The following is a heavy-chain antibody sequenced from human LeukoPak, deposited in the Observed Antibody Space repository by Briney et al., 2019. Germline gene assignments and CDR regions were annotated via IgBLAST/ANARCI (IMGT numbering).Heavy chain of an antibody. V-gene: IGHV4-59*01. J-gene: IGHJ5*02. CDR1: GGSISSYY. CDR3: ARYCSSTSCPGAGGTNCFDP. CDR2: IYYSGST. Sequence: SETLSLTCTVSGGSISSYYWSWIRQPPGKGLEWIGYIYYSGSTNYNPSLKSRVTISIDTSKNQFSLKLSSVTAADTAVYYCARYCSSTSCPGAGGTNCFDPWGQGTLVTVCS. D-gene: IGHD2-2*01.